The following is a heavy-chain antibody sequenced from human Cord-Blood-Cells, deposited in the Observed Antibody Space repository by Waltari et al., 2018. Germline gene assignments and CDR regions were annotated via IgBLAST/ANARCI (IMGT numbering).Heavy chain of an antibody. CDR3: ARDLSGATRYYGMDV. J-gene: IGHJ6*02. CDR2: ISSSSSYI. D-gene: IGHD1-26*01. CDR1: GLTFSSYS. Sequence: EVQLVESGGGLVKPGGSLRLSCAASGLTFSSYSMNWVRQAPGKGLEWVSSISSSSSYIYYADSVKGRFTISRDNAKNSLYLQMNSLRAEDTAVYYCARDLSGATRYYGMDVWGQGTTVTVSS. V-gene: IGHV3-21*01.